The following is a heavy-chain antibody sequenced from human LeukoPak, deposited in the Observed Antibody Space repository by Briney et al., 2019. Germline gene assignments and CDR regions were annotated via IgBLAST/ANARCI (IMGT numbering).Heavy chain of an antibody. V-gene: IGHV4-59*01. D-gene: IGHD4/OR15-4a*01. CDR1: GVSISSYY. CDR3: ARDMVVTGGGVDY. CDR2: IYYSGST. J-gene: IGHJ4*02. Sequence: SETLSLTCTVSGVSISSYYWSWIRQPPGKGLEWIGYIYYSGSTNYNPSLKSRVTISVDTSKNQFSLKLSSVTAADTAVYYCARDMVVTGGGVDYWGQGTLVTVSS.